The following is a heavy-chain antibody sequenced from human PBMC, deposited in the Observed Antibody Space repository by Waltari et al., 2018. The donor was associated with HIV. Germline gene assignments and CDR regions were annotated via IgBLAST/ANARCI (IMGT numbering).Heavy chain of an antibody. CDR1: GFTFSYYT. D-gene: IGHD2-15*01. Sequence: EVQLVESGGGLVKPGVSLRLSCAASGFTFSYYTMNWVRQAPGKGLEWVASITTNSIYISYADPVKGRFTISRDNAKTSLYLQMNSLRAEDTGVYYCARDKAAPGYSPHAFDIWGQGTMVTVSS. CDR3: ARDKAAPGYSPHAFDI. J-gene: IGHJ3*02. V-gene: IGHV3-21*01. CDR2: ITTNSIYI.